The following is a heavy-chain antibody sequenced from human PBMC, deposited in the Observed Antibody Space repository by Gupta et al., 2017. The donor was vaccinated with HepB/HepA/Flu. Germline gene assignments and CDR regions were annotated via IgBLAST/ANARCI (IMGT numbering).Heavy chain of an antibody. D-gene: IGHD6-6*01. CDR1: GGSISSSSYY. CDR2: IFYSGIT. Sequence: QLQLQESGPGLVKPSETLSLPCSVSGGSISSSSYYWGWIRQPPGKRLEYIGVIFYSGITYYNPSLKSRVTISVDTSKNQFSLSLRSVIAADTAIYYCVRLAGSSSSYSYFDFWGQGTLVTISS. V-gene: IGHV4-39*01. CDR3: VRLAGSSSSYSYFDF. J-gene: IGHJ4*02.